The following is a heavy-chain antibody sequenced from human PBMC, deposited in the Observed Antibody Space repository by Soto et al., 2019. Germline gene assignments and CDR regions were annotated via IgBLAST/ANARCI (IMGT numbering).Heavy chain of an antibody. CDR2: ISAYNGNT. J-gene: IGHJ4*02. V-gene: IGHV1-18*01. D-gene: IGHD2-15*01. Sequence: ASVKVSCKASGYTFTSYGISWVRQAPGQGLEWMGWISAYNGNTNYAQKLQGRVTMTTDTSTSTAYMELSSLRSEDTAVYYCARESRYCSGGSCYFLTGIDYWGQGTLVTVSS. CDR3: ARESRYCSGGSCYFLTGIDY. CDR1: GYTFTSYG.